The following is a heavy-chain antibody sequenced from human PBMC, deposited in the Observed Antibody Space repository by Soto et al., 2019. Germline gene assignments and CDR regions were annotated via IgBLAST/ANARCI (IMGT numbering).Heavy chain of an antibody. Sequence: SVKVSCKASGGTFSSYTISWVRQAPGQGLEWMGRIIPILGIANYAQKFQGRVTITADKSTSTAYMELSSLRSEDTAVYYCARLVLPHERFDPWGQGTLVTVSS. D-gene: IGHD2-2*01. J-gene: IGHJ5*02. CDR1: GGTFSSYT. CDR3: ARLVLPHERFDP. CDR2: IIPILGIA. V-gene: IGHV1-69*02.